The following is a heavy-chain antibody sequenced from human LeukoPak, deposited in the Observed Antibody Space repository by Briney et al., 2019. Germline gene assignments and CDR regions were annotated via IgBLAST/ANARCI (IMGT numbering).Heavy chain of an antibody. CDR2: INAGNGNT. V-gene: IGHV1-3*01. D-gene: IGHD1-26*01. J-gene: IGHJ5*02. CDR3: ARALRYSGSYGWFDP. CDR1: GYTFTNFY. Sequence: ASVRVSCKASGYTFTNFYIHWVRQAPGQRLEWMGWINAGNGNTKYSQKFQGRVTITRDTSASTAYMELSSLRSEDTAVYYCARALRYSGSYGWFDPWGQGTLVTVSS.